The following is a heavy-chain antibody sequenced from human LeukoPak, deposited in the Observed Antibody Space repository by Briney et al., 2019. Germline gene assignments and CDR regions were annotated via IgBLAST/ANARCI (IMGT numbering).Heavy chain of an antibody. CDR3: ARGQYDSSGEPFDH. V-gene: IGHV3-48*02. CDR1: GFTFSSYS. CDR2: ISSTSSTI. J-gene: IGHJ4*02. Sequence: PGGSLRLSCAASGFTFSSYSMNWVRQAPGKGLEWISYISSTSSTIYYADSVKGRFTISRDKAKNSLYLQMNSLRDEDTAVYYCARGQYDSSGEPFDHWGQGTLVTVSS. D-gene: IGHD3-22*01.